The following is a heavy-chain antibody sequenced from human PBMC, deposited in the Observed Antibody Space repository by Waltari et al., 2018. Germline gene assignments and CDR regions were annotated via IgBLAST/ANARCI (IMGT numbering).Heavy chain of an antibody. D-gene: IGHD3-16*01. V-gene: IGHV3-33*03. CDR2: ISYDGSKR. CDR3: VGGQMGDF. CDR1: GFTFSNYG. J-gene: IGHJ4*02. Sequence: QDQLVESGGGVVQPGRSLRLSCVPSGFTFSNYGMHWVRQAPGKGVEWVAVISYDGSKRFYADAVKGRFTIARDNSKNILYLQMNSRRADDTAMYYCVGGQMGDFWGQGTLVTVSS.